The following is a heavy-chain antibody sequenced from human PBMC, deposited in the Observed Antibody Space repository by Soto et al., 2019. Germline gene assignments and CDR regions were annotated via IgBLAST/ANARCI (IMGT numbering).Heavy chain of an antibody. CDR1: GFTFSSYG. CDR3: ARDRPYRVVVAASFWFDP. D-gene: IGHD2-15*01. V-gene: IGHV3-33*01. Sequence: GGSLRLSCAASGFTFSSYGMHWVRQAPGKGLEWVAVIWYDGSNKYYADSVKGRFTISRDNSKNTLYLQMNSLRAEDTAVYYCARDRPYRVVVAASFWFDPWGQGTLVTVSS. J-gene: IGHJ5*02. CDR2: IWYDGSNK.